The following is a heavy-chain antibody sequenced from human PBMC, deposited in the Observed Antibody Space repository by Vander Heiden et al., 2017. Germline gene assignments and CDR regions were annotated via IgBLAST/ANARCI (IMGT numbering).Heavy chain of an antibody. CDR3: ASPGNGLGWLRY. CDR2: MNPNSGNT. Sequence: FTSYDINWVRQATGQGLEWMGWMNPNSGNTGYAQKFQGRVTMTRNTSISTAYMELSSLRSEDTAVYYCASPGNGLGWLRYWGQGTLVTVSS. J-gene: IGHJ4*02. D-gene: IGHD3-3*01. V-gene: IGHV1-8*01. CDR1: FTSYD.